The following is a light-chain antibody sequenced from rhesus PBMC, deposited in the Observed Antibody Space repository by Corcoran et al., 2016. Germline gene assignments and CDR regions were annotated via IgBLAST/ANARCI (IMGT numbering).Light chain of an antibody. V-gene: IGKV3-24*04. J-gene: IGKJ2*01. CDR1: HRVNSY. CDR3: LQSSNWPYS. Sequence: EIVMTQSPGTLALSPGERATLSCRASHRVNSYLAWYQQKPGQAPRLLIYGASSRATGIPDSSSGSGAGTDFTLTLSSLEPEDVGVYFCLQSSNWPYSFGQGTKVEIK. CDR2: GAS.